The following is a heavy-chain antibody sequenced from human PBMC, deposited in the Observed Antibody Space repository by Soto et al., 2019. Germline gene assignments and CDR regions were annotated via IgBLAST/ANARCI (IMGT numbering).Heavy chain of an antibody. CDR2: IYYSGST. CDR1: GGSISSGGYY. V-gene: IGHV4-31*03. J-gene: IGHJ5*02. D-gene: IGHD1-26*01. CDR3: AARIVGGKLDP. Sequence: SETLSLTCTVSGGSISSGGYYWRWIRQHPGKGLEWIGYIYYSGSTYYNPSLKSRGTISVDTSNNQFSLKLSSVTAADTPVHSCAARIVGGKLDPCGQGTLVTV.